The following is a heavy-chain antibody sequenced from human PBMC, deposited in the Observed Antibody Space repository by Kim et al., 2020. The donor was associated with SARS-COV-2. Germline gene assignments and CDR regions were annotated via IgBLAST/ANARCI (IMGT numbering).Heavy chain of an antibody. J-gene: IGHJ4*02. D-gene: IGHD3-10*01. V-gene: IGHV3-30*18. CDR2: ISYDGSNK. CDR3: AKDRVWFGESPFDY. CDR1: GFTFSSYG. Sequence: GGSLRLSCAASGFTFSSYGMHWVRQAPGKGLEWVAVISYDGSNKYYADSVKGRFTISRDNSKNTLYLQMNRLRAEDTAVYYCAKDRVWFGESPFDYWGQG.